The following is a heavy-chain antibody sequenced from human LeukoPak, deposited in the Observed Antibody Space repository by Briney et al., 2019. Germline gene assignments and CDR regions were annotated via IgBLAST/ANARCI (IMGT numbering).Heavy chain of an antibody. CDR2: ISNSGAGT. V-gene: IGHV3-23*01. CDR1: GFSFTSYA. CDR3: AKTLTTVTILDAFDI. J-gene: IGHJ3*02. Sequence: PGGSLRLSCAASGFSFTSYAMSWVRQAPGKGLEWVSAISNSGAGTFYADSAKGRFTISRDNSKNTLYLQMSSLRAEDMAVYYCAKTLTTVTILDAFDIWGQGTMVTVSS. D-gene: IGHD4-17*01.